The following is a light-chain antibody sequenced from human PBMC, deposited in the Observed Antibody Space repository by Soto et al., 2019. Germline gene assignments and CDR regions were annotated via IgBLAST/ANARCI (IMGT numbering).Light chain of an antibody. Sequence: IQLTQSPPSLSASLGDRVTITCRASQGVSSSLAWYHQQPGKAPKLLIYAATTLQSGVPSRFSGSGSGTDFTLIINSLQPDDVATYYCQQGYSSPHAFGQGTKVDIK. CDR2: AAT. CDR1: QGVSSS. V-gene: IGKV1-39*01. J-gene: IGKJ2*01. CDR3: QQGYSSPHA.